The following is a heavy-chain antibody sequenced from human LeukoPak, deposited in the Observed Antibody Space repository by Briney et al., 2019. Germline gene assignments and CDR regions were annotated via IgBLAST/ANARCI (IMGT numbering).Heavy chain of an antibody. J-gene: IGHJ6*03. CDR2: INPSGGST. V-gene: IGHV1-46*01. D-gene: IGHD6-19*01. CDR1: GYTFTSYY. CDR3: ARRAVGNSYYYSMDV. Sequence: ASVKVSCKASGYTFTSYYMHWVRQAPGQGLEWMGIINPSGGSTSYAQKFQGRVTMTRDMPTSTAYMELSRLRSDDTAVYYCARRAVGNSYYYSMDVWGKGTTVTVSS.